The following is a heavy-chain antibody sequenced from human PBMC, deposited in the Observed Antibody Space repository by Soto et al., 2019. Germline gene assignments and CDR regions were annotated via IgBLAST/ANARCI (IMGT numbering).Heavy chain of an antibody. CDR2: IDWDDDK. Sequence: PTLVNPTQTLTLTCSFSGFSLSTSGMCVSWIRQPPGKALEWLALIDWDDDKYYSTSLKTRLTISKDTSKNQVVLTMTNMDPVDTATYYCARIGTAAGSDYYYYGMDVWGQGTTVTVSS. D-gene: IGHD6-13*01. V-gene: IGHV2-70*01. CDR1: GFSLSTSGMC. CDR3: ARIGTAAGSDYYYYGMDV. J-gene: IGHJ6*02.